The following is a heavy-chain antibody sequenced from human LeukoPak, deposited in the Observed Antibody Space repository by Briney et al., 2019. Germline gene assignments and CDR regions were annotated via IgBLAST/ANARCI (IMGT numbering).Heavy chain of an antibody. J-gene: IGHJ3*02. V-gene: IGHV4-59*08. Sequence: SETLSLTCTVSGGSISGYYWSWVRQPPGKGLEWIGYIYYSGSTNYNPSLKSRVTISVDTSKNQFSLKLSSVTAADTAVYYCARHRSGSYWRAFDIWGQGTMVTVSS. D-gene: IGHD1-26*01. CDR2: IYYSGST. CDR1: GGSISGYY. CDR3: ARHRSGSYWRAFDI.